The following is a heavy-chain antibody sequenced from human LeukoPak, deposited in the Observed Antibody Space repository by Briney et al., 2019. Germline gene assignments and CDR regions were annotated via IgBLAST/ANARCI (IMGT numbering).Heavy chain of an antibody. V-gene: IGHV5-51*01. CDR1: GYSFTSYW. Sequence: GESLKISCKGSGYSFTSYWIGWVRQMPGKGLEWMGIIYPGDPDTRYSPSFQGQVTISADKSISTACLQWSSLKASDTAMYYCARRYYYDSSGYSGNFDYWGQGTLVTVSS. CDR2: IYPGDPDT. J-gene: IGHJ4*02. D-gene: IGHD3-22*01. CDR3: ARRYYYDSSGYSGNFDY.